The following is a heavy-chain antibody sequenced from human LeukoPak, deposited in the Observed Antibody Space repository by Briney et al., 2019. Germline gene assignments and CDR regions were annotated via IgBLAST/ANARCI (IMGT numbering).Heavy chain of an antibody. Sequence: GGSLRLSCTASGLTFNIYPMHWVRQAPGRGLEWVSSISSNSAYIYYADSLRGRLTISRDNAKNSLYLQVDSLGADDTAVYYCAREGGFHYDSSGDAFDIWGQGTMVTVSS. V-gene: IGHV3-21*01. CDR2: ISSNSAYI. J-gene: IGHJ3*02. D-gene: IGHD3-22*01. CDR1: GLTFNIYP. CDR3: AREGGFHYDSSGDAFDI.